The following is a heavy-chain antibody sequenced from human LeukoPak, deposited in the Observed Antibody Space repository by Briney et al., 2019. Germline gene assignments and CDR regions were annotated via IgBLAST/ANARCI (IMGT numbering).Heavy chain of an antibody. J-gene: IGHJ3*02. CDR2: IIPIFGTP. V-gene: IGHV1-69*06. Sequence: ASVKVSCKASGYTVTSYHVHWVRQAPGQGLEWMGGIIPIFGTPNYAQKFQGRVTITADKSTSTVYMELSSLRSEDTAVYYCARGGFPYLIDAFNIWGQGTMVTVSS. CDR3: ARGGFPYLIDAFNI. D-gene: IGHD2/OR15-2a*01. CDR1: GYTVTSYH.